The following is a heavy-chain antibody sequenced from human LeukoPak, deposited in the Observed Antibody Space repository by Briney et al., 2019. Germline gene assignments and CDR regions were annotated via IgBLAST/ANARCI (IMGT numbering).Heavy chain of an antibody. Sequence: GGSLRLSCAASGFTFSSYAMSWVRQAPGKGLEWVSAISGSGGSTYYADSVKGRFTISRDNSKNTLYLQMNSLRAEDTAVYYCAKDPLYSSSWLPWGDYWGQGTLVTVSS. CDR1: GFTFSSYA. J-gene: IGHJ4*02. CDR2: ISGSGGST. D-gene: IGHD6-13*01. V-gene: IGHV3-23*01. CDR3: AKDPLYSSSWLPWGDY.